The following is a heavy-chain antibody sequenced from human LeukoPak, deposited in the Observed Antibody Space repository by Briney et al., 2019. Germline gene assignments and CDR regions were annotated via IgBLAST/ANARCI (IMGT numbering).Heavy chain of an antibody. D-gene: IGHD1-26*01. J-gene: IGHJ6*03. CDR1: GGSISSGSYY. CDR2: IYTSGST. V-gene: IGHV4-61*02. CDR3: ARPLMGGSYYMDV. Sequence: SETLSLTCTVSGGSISSGSYYWSWIRQPAGKGLEWIGRIYTSGSTNYNPSLKSRVTISVDTSKNQFSLKLSSVTAADTAVYYCARPLMGGSYYMDVWGKGTTVTISS.